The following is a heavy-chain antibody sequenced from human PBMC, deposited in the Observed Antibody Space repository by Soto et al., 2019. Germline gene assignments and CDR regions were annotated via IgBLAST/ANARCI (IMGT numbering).Heavy chain of an antibody. D-gene: IGHD1-26*01. J-gene: IGHJ6*02. V-gene: IGHV1-69*12. Sequence: QVQLVQSGAEVKKPGSSVKVSCKASGGTFSTYVISWVRQAPGQGLEWMGGIIPVFATTNYAQKFQGRVTITADESTRTGYMELNSLRSEDTVVYYCARGRIAGAATDFYYYGMDVWGQGTSGTVSS. CDR2: IIPVFATT. CDR3: ARGRIAGAATDFYYYGMDV. CDR1: GGTFSTYV.